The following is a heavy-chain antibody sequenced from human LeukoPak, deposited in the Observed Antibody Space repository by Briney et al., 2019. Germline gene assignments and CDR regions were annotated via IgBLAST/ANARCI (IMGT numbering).Heavy chain of an antibody. Sequence: TVGSLRLSCAASVFTFSDYYMSWIRQAPGEGLEWVSYISSSGSTIYYADSVKGRVTISRDNAKNSLYLQMNSLRAEDTAAYYCARGEYYDSSGYYYVGLDYWGQGTLVTVSS. D-gene: IGHD3-22*01. CDR3: ARGEYYDSSGYYYVGLDY. CDR1: VFTFSDYY. J-gene: IGHJ4*02. V-gene: IGHV3-11*01. CDR2: ISSSGSTI.